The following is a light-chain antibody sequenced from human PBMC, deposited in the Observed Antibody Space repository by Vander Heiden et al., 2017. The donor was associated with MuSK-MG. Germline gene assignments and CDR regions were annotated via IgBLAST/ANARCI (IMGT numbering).Light chain of an antibody. Sequence: DIQMTQSPSSLSASVGDKVTITCRASQGISIYLTWYQQKPGKAPSLLISAAFTLESGVPGRFSGSGSGTDFTLTISSLQPDDFATYYCQQSHSSPITFGRGTKVDIK. CDR1: QGISIY. CDR2: AAF. J-gene: IGKJ4*01. CDR3: QQSHSSPIT. V-gene: IGKV1-39*01.